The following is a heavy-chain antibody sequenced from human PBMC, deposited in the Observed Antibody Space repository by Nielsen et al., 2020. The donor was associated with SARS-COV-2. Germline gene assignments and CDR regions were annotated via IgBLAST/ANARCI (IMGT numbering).Heavy chain of an antibody. J-gene: IGHJ4*02. Sequence: ASVKVSCKVSGYTLTELSMHWVRQAPGKGLEWMGGFDPEDGETIYAQKFQGRVTMTEDTSTDTAYMELSSLRSEDTAVYYCATRVGLGMTFDYWGQGTLVTVSS. V-gene: IGHV1-24*01. CDR2: FDPEDGET. D-gene: IGHD1-14*01. CDR3: ATRVGLGMTFDY. CDR1: GYTLTELS.